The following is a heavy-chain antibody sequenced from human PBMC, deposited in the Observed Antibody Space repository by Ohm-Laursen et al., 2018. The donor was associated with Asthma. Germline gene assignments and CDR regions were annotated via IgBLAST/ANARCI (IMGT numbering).Heavy chain of an antibody. CDR1: GFTFSSNA. Sequence: SLRLSCTASGFTFSSNAMHWVRQAPGKGLEWVAVISKDGSNKYYAESVKGRFTISRDNSMNTLYLQMNSLRAEDTAVYYCAKGDSSGAEYFQHWGQGTLVTVSS. D-gene: IGHD6-25*01. CDR3: AKGDSSGAEYFQH. V-gene: IGHV3-30-3*01. CDR2: ISKDGSNK. J-gene: IGHJ1*01.